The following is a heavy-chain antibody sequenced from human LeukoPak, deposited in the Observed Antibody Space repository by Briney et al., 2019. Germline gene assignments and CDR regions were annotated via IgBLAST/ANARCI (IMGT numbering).Heavy chain of an antibody. CDR3: AGGDRNGWYFDS. Sequence: GGSLRLSCAASGFTFSDYYMSWIRQAPWKGLEWVSDISSSGSTIYYADSVKGRFTISRDNAKNSLYLQMNSLRAEDTALYLCAGGDRNGWYFDSWGQGTLVTVSS. V-gene: IGHV3-11*01. CDR2: ISSSGSTI. D-gene: IGHD6-19*01. CDR1: GFTFSDYY. J-gene: IGHJ4*02.